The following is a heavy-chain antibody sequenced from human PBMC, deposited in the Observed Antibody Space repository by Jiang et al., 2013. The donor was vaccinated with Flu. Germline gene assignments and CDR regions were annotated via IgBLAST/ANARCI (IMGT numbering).Heavy chain of an antibody. Sequence: SGLVKPSQTLSLTCAVSGGSISSGGYSWSWIRQPPGKGLEWIGYIYHSGSTYYNPSLKSRVTISVDRSKNQFSLKLSSVTAADTAVYYCARVVPAAIPVYWFDPWGQGTLVTVSS. J-gene: IGHJ5*02. D-gene: IGHD2-2*02. V-gene: IGHV4-30-2*01. CDR2: IYHSGST. CDR3: ARVVPAAIPVYWFDP. CDR1: GGSISSGGYS.